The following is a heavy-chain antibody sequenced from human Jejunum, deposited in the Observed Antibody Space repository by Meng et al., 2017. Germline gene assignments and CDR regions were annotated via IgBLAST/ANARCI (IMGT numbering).Heavy chain of an antibody. CDR1: GYTFTTNYA. Sequence: QVQLVQSGAEVKKPGASVKLSCKASGYTFTTNYAMHWVRQAPGQRLEWMGWINAGNGNTKYSERVQGRVTITRDTSASTAYIELSSLRSEDTAVYYCARETSGFWSPAFDYWGQGTLVTVSS. D-gene: IGHD3-3*01. J-gene: IGHJ4*02. CDR3: ARETSGFWSPAFDY. V-gene: IGHV1-3*01. CDR2: INAGNGNT.